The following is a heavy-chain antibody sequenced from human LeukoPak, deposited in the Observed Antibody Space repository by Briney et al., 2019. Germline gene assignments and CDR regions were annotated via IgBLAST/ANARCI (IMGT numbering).Heavy chain of an antibody. CDR2: ISAYNGNT. CDR1: GYTFTSYG. J-gene: IGHJ6*02. Sequence: EASVKVSCKASGYTFTSYGISWVRQAPGQGLEWMGWISAYNGNTNYAQKLQGRVTMTTDTSTSTAYMELRSLRSDDTAVYYCASGPSRYYDFWSGYYPYYYYGMDVWGQGTTVTVSS. V-gene: IGHV1-18*01. D-gene: IGHD3-3*01. CDR3: ASGPSRYYDFWSGYYPYYYYGMDV.